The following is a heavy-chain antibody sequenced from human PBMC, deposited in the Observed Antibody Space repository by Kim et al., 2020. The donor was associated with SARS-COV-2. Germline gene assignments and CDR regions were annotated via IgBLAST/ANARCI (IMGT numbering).Heavy chain of an antibody. CDR3: AKDLAGGSYLGPPGGPDWFDP. CDR1: GFTFSSYA. D-gene: IGHD1-26*01. CDR2: ISGSGGST. J-gene: IGHJ5*02. V-gene: IGHV3-23*01. Sequence: GGSLRLSCAASGFTFSSYAMSWVRQAPGKGLEWVSAISGSGGSTYYADSVKGRFTISRDNSKNTLYLQMNSLRAEDTAVYYCAKDLAGGSYLGPPGGPDWFDPWGQGTLVTVSS.